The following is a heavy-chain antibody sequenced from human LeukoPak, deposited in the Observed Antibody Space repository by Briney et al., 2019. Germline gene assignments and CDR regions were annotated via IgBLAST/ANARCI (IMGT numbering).Heavy chain of an antibody. D-gene: IGHD3-10*01. J-gene: IGHJ6*02. V-gene: IGHV3-48*04. CDR2: ISSSSSTI. CDR3: AKDSGFGEFLAYGMDV. Sequence: GGSLRLSCAASGFTFSSYSMNWVRQAPGKGLEWVSYISSSSSTIYYADSVKGRFTISRDNAKNSLYLQLNSLRAEDTALYYCAKDSGFGEFLAYGMDVWGQGTTVTVSS. CDR1: GFTFSSYS.